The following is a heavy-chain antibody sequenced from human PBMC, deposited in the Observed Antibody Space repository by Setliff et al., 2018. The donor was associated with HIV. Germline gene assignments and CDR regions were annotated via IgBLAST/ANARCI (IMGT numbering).Heavy chain of an antibody. CDR3: ARDRTGLRPTGAFDI. CDR1: GGSISGSNYY. CDR2: IYHSGST. D-gene: IGHD4-17*01. Sequence: SETLSLTCTVSGGSISGSNYYWGWIRQPPGKGLEWIGSIYHSGSTYYNPSLKSRVTISVDTSKNQFSLKLSSVTAADTAVYYCARDRTGLRPTGAFDIWGQGTMVTVSS. V-gene: IGHV4-39*07. J-gene: IGHJ3*02.